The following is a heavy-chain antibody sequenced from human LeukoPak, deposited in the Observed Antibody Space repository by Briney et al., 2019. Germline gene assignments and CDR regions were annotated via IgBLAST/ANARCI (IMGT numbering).Heavy chain of an antibody. D-gene: IGHD5-12*01. Sequence: PGGSLRLSCAASGFNFADSAMSWVRQTPREGLEWVSLISFNGRNTYYGDSVKGRFTISRDNSKDTVYLQMNSLRAEDTAIFYCARDIELSTWGPGTMVTVSS. V-gene: IGHV3-23*01. CDR3: ARDIELST. CDR2: ISFNGRNT. J-gene: IGHJ3*01. CDR1: GFNFADSA.